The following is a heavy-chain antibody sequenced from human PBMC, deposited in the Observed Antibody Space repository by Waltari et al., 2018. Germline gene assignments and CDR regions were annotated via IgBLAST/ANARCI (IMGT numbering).Heavy chain of an antibody. Sequence: EVQVLESGGGLVQPGGSLRLSCAASGFTFSSYAMYWVRPGPGKGLEWVSTIRGNGGDIFYADSVKGRFTISRDNSKNTLYLQMNSLRAEDTAVYFCAKGDSGSYYWYFDYWGQGTLVTVSS. CDR3: AKGDSGSYYWYFDY. CDR1: GFTFSSYA. J-gene: IGHJ4*02. V-gene: IGHV3-23*01. CDR2: IRGNGGDI. D-gene: IGHD1-26*01.